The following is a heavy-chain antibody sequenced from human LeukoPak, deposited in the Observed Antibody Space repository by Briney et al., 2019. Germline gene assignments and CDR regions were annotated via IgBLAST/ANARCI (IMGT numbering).Heavy chain of an antibody. Sequence: GGSLRLSCAASGFTFSSYWMNWARQAPGKGLEWVASINHNGNVNYYVDSVKGRFTISRDSAKNSLYLQMSNLRAEDTAVYFCARGGGLDVWDQGATVTVSS. CDR1: GFTFSSYW. J-gene: IGHJ6*02. CDR2: INHNGNVN. D-gene: IGHD3-16*01. CDR3: ARGGGLDV. V-gene: IGHV3-7*03.